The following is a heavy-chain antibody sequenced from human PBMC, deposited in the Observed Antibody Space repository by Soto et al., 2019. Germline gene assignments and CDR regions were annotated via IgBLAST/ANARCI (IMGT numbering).Heavy chain of an antibody. CDR3: ARDLMRGLTPKASYYYYYGMDV. CDR2: IIPIFGTA. V-gene: IGHV1-69*13. J-gene: IGHJ6*02. D-gene: IGHD3-10*01. Sequence: GASVKVSCKASGGAFSSYAISWVRQAPGQGLEWMGGIIPIFGTANYAQKFQGRVTITADESTSTAYMELSSLRSEDTAVYYCARDLMRGLTPKASYYYYYGMDVWGQGTTVTVSS. CDR1: GGAFSSYA.